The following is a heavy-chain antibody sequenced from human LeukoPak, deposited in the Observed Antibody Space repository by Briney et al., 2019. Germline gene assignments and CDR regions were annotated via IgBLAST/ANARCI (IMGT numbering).Heavy chain of an antibody. CDR1: CGSFSGYY. Sequence: SETLSLTCAVYCGSFSGYYWSWIRQPPGKGLEWIGEINHSGSTNYNPPLKSRVTISIDTSKNQFSLKLSSVTAADTAVYYCARERGYNFGKERGQERDLRYWGQGTLVTVSS. D-gene: IGHD5-18*01. CDR2: INHSGST. CDR3: ARERGYNFGKERGQERDLRY. J-gene: IGHJ4*02. V-gene: IGHV4-34*01.